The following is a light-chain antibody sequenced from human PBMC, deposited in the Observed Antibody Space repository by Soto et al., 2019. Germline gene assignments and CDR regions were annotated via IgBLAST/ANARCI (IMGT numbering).Light chain of an antibody. CDR1: QSISSW. J-gene: IGKJ1*01. Sequence: DIQMTQSPSTLSASVGDRVTITCRASQSISSWLAWYQQKPGKAPKLLIYKASSLETGVPSRFSGSGSGTEFTLIISSPQPDDFASYYCQQYGSSPPWTFGQGTKVEIK. CDR3: QQYGSSPPWT. CDR2: KAS. V-gene: IGKV1-5*03.